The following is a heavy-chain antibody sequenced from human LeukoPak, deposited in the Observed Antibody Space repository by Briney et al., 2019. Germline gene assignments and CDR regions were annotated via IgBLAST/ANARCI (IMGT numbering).Heavy chain of an antibody. V-gene: IGHV3-21*01. CDR2: ISSSTSYI. D-gene: IGHD2-8*01. CDR1: GFTFSSYS. CDR3: ARATNGRFDI. Sequence: GGSLRLSCAASGFTFSSYSMNWVRQAPGKGLEWVSFISSSTSYISCADSVKGRFTIPRDNAKSSLWLQMNGLRAEDTAVYYCARATNGRFDIWGQGTMVTVSS. J-gene: IGHJ3*02.